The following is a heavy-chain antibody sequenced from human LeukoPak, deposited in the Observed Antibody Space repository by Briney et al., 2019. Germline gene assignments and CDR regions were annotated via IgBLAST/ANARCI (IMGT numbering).Heavy chain of an antibody. CDR3: ARSHMIVVVPGAFDI. CDR1: GYSISSGYY. V-gene: IGHV4-38-2*01. Sequence: SETLSLACAVSGYSISSGYYWGWIRQPPGKGLEWIGSIYHSGSTYYNPSLKSRVTISVDTSKNQFSLKLSSVTAADTAVYYCARSHMIVVVPGAFDIWGQGTMVTVSS. J-gene: IGHJ3*02. D-gene: IGHD3-22*01. CDR2: IYHSGST.